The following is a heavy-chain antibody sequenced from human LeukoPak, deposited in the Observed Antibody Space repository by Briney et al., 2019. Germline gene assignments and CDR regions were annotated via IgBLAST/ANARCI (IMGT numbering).Heavy chain of an antibody. CDR1: GYTFTGYY. CDR3: TRDLRMGAPFPLRY. CDR2: INPNSGGT. D-gene: IGHD1-26*01. J-gene: IGHJ4*02. V-gene: IGHV1-2*02. Sequence: ASVKVSCKASGYTFTGYYMHWVRQAPGQGLEWMGWINPNSGGTNYAQKFQGRVTMTRDTSISTVYMELSSLRSDDTALYYCTRDLRMGAPFPLRYWGQGTLITVSS.